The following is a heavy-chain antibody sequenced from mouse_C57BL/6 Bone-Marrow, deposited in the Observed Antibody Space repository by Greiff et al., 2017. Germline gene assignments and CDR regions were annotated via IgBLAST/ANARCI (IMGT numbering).Heavy chain of an antibody. CDR2: IYIGNGYT. CDR1: GYTFTSYG. Sequence: VQLKQSGAELVRPGSSVKMSCKTSGYTFTSYGINWVKQRPGQGLEWIGYIYIGNGYTEYNEKFKGKATLTSDTSSSTDYMQLSSLTSEDSAIYICAREDVDYYGSSYGGDYWGQGTSVTVSS. J-gene: IGHJ4*01. D-gene: IGHD1-1*01. CDR3: AREDVDYYGSSYGGDY. V-gene: IGHV1-58*01.